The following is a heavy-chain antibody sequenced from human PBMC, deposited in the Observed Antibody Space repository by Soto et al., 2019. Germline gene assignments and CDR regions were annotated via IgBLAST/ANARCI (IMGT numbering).Heavy chain of an antibody. CDR3: ARVRLDDYGDPESITYYYYGMDV. J-gene: IGHJ6*02. D-gene: IGHD4-17*01. CDR1: GGTFSSYA. V-gene: IGHV1-69*01. Sequence: QVQLVQSGAEVKKPGSSVKVSCKASGGTFSSYAISWVRQAPGQGLEWMGGIIPIFGTANYAQKFQGRVTITADESTSTAYMELSSLRSEDTAVYYCARVRLDDYGDPESITYYYYGMDVWGQGTTVTVSS. CDR2: IIPIFGTA.